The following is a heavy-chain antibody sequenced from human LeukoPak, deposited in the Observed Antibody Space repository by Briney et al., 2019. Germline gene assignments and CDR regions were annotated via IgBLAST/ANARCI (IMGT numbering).Heavy chain of an antibody. CDR1: GYTFTSYD. Sequence: ASVKVSCKASGYTFTSYDANWVRQAPGQGLEWMGWMNPNSGNTGYAQKFQGRVTMTSNTAISTAYMELGSLRSDDTAVYYCARDSQWLARDYYYYGMDVWGQGTTVTVSS. CDR2: MNPNSGNT. D-gene: IGHD6-19*01. CDR3: ARDSQWLARDYYYYGMDV. J-gene: IGHJ6*02. V-gene: IGHV1-8*01.